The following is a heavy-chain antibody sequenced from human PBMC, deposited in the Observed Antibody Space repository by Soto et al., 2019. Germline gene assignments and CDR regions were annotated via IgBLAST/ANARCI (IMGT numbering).Heavy chain of an antibody. CDR3: ASAAGAYDN. CDR1: GLTFSSYG. J-gene: IGHJ4*02. CDR2: IWSDGSNK. D-gene: IGHD1-26*01. V-gene: IGHV3-33*01. Sequence: QVQLVESGGGVVQPGRSLRLSCAASGLTFSSYGMHWVRQAPGKGLEWVAVIWSDGSNKYYADSVKGRFTTSRDNSKNTLYLQMNSLRVEDTAVYYCASAAGAYDNWGQGTLVTVSS.